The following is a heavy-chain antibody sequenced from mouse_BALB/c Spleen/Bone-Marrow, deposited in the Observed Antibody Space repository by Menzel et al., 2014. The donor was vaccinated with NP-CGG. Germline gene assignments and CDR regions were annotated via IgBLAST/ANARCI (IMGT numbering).Heavy chain of an antibody. CDR2: INPNTGYP. CDR3: ARRFTTVVTTGDY. Sequence: VQLQQSGAELAKPGASVKMSCKASGYTFTSYWMHWVKQRPGQGLEWIGYINPNTGYPEYNQKFKDKATLTADKSSSTACMQLSSLTSEDSAVYYCARRFTTVVTTGDYWGQGTTLTVSS. J-gene: IGHJ2*01. CDR1: GYTFTSYW. D-gene: IGHD1-1*02. V-gene: IGHV1-7*01.